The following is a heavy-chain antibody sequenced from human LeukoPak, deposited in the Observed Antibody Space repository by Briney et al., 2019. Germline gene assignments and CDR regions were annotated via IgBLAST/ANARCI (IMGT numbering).Heavy chain of an antibody. D-gene: IGHD6-13*01. Sequence: SSETLSLTCTVSGGSISTSTYYWGLIREPPGKGLEWIGSIYYSGSPYYNPSLKSRVTISVDTSNNQFSLKLSSVTAADTAVYYCARKPIVSSSWYYFDYWGQGTLVTVSS. J-gene: IGHJ4*02. CDR3: ARKPIVSSSWYYFDY. V-gene: IGHV4-39*07. CDR1: GGSISTSTYY. CDR2: IYYSGSP.